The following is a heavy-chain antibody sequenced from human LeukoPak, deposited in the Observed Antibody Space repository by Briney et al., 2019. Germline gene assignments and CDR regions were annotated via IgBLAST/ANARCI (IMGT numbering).Heavy chain of an antibody. Sequence: PGGSLRLSCAASGFTFSNAWMSWVRQAPGKGLEWVGRIKSKTDGGTTDYAAPVKGRFTISRDDSKNTLYLQMNSLKTEDTAVCYCTTDPIYGYVWGSYYFDYWGQGTLVTVSS. V-gene: IGHV3-15*01. CDR3: TTDPIYGYVWGSYYFDY. D-gene: IGHD3-16*01. CDR1: GFTFSNAW. CDR2: IKSKTDGGTT. J-gene: IGHJ4*02.